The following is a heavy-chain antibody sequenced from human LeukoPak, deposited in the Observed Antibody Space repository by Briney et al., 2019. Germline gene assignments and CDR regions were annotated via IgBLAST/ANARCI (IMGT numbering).Heavy chain of an antibody. V-gene: IGHV3-7*01. J-gene: IGHJ4*02. Sequence: GGSLRLSCAASGFTFSSYWMSWVRQAPGKGLEWVANMNQDGSDKYYLDSVKGRFTISRDNAKNSLYLQLNSLRAEDTAVYYCARVRFGSGSSVYFDLWGQGTLVTVSS. CDR1: GFTFSSYW. D-gene: IGHD3-10*01. CDR2: MNQDGSDK. CDR3: ARVRFGSGSSVYFDL.